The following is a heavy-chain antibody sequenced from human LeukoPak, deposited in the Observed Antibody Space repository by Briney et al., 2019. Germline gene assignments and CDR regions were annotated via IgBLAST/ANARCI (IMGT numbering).Heavy chain of an antibody. CDR1: GFTFSDYD. Sequence: GGSLRLSCAASGFTFSDYDMSWIRQAPGKGLESVSYISTSSEYIKDADSVKGRFTISRDNAKNSLYLQMNSLGAEDTAVYYCARTSFSRYYFDYWGQGTLVTVSS. V-gene: IGHV3-11*03. CDR3: ARTSFSRYYFDY. J-gene: IGHJ4*02. CDR2: ISTSSEYI.